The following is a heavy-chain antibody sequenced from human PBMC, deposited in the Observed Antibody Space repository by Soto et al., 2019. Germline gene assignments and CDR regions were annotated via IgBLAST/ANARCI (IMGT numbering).Heavy chain of an antibody. J-gene: IGHJ4*02. Sequence: QVQLVESGGGVVQPGRSLRLSCAASGFTFSSYGMHWVRQAPGKGLEWVAVISYDGSNKYYADSVKGRFTISRDNSKNPLYLQMNSLRAEDTAVYYCANLDDSSGYYPDYWGQGTLVTVSS. V-gene: IGHV3-30*18. D-gene: IGHD3-22*01. CDR1: GFTFSSYG. CDR3: ANLDDSSGYYPDY. CDR2: ISYDGSNK.